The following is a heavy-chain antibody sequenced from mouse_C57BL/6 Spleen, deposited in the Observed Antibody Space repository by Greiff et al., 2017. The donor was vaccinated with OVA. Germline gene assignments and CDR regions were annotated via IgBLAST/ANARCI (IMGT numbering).Heavy chain of an antibody. CDR1: GYTFTDYY. Sequence: EVQLQQSGPVLVKPGASVKMSCKASGYTFTDYYMNWVKQSHGKSLEWIGVINPYNGGTSYNQKFKGKATLTVDKSSSTAYMELNSLTSEDSAVYYCARAFITTVVAPDYWGQGTTLTVSS. V-gene: IGHV1-19*01. CDR2: INPYNGGT. J-gene: IGHJ2*01. D-gene: IGHD1-1*01. CDR3: ARAFITTVVAPDY.